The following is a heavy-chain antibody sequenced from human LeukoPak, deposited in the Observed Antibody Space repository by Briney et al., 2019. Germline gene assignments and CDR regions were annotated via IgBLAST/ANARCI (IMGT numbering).Heavy chain of an antibody. J-gene: IGHJ6*03. CDR1: GFTFSSYW. D-gene: IGHD2-2*01. Sequence: GGSLRLSCAASGFTFSSYWMSWVRQAPGKGLEWVANIKQGGSEKYYVDSVKGRFTISRDNAKNSLYLQMNSLRAEDTAVYYCARDRPGCSSTSCYPRDYYYYYMDVWGKGTTVTVSS. V-gene: IGHV3-7*01. CDR3: ARDRPGCSSTSCYPRDYYYYYMDV. CDR2: IKQGGSEK.